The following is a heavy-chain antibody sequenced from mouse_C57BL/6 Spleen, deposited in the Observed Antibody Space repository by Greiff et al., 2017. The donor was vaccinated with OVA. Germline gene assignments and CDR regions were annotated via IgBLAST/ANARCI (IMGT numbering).Heavy chain of an antibody. D-gene: IGHD1-1*01. CDR2: IRLKSDNYAT. Sequence: EVQLQESGGGLVQPGGSMKLSCVASGFTFSNYWMNWVRQSPEKGLEWVAQIRLKSDNYATHYAESVKGRFTISRDDSKSSVYLQMNNLRAEDTGIYYCTGDSYYYGSSYVEYFDVWGTGTTVTVSS. J-gene: IGHJ1*03. CDR1: GFTFSNYW. V-gene: IGHV6-3*01. CDR3: TGDSYYYGSSYVEYFDV.